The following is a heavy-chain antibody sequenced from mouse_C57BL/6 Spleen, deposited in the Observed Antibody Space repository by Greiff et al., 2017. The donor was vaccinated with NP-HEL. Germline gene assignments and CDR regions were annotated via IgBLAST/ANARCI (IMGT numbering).Heavy chain of an antibody. J-gene: IGHJ3*01. CDR1: GFTFSSYT. D-gene: IGHD2-4*01. CDR2: ISGGGGNT. CDR3: ARRDGNDYDVWFAY. Sequence: EVMLVESGGGLVKPGGSLKLSCAASGFTFSSYTMSWVRQTPEKRLEWVATISGGGGNTYYPDSVKGRFTISRDNAKNTLYLQMSRLRSEDTALYYCARRDGNDYDVWFAYWGKGTLVTVSA. V-gene: IGHV5-9*01.